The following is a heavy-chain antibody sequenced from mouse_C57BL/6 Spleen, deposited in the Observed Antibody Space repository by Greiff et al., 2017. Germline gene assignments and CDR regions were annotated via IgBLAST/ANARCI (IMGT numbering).Heavy chain of an antibody. CDR1: GYAFSSYW. CDR3: ARRDWDYAMDY. Sequence: VQGVESGAELVKPGASVKISCKASGYAFSSYWMNWVKQRPGKGLEWIGQIYPGDGDTNYNGKFKGKATLTADKSSSTAYMQLSSLTSEDSAVYFCARRDWDYAMDYWGQGTSVTVSS. J-gene: IGHJ4*01. CDR2: IYPGDGDT. V-gene: IGHV1-80*01. D-gene: IGHD4-1*01.